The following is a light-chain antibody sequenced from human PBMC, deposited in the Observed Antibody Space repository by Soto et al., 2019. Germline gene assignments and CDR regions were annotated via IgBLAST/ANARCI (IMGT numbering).Light chain of an antibody. CDR3: QQDNSYPGT. Sequence: DIQLTQSPSTLSASVGARVTITFRASQSISSWLAWYQQKPGKAPKLLIYKASSLESGVPSRFSGSGSGTEFTLTISSLQPDDFATYYCQQDNSYPGTFGQGTKVDI. J-gene: IGKJ1*01. CDR2: KAS. CDR1: QSISSW. V-gene: IGKV1-5*03.